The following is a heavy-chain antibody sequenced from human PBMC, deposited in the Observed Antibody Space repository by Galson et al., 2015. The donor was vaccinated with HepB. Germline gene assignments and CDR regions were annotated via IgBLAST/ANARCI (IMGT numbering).Heavy chain of an antibody. V-gene: IGHV3-21*01. CDR3: ARDSSITIFGGSSRYYYYYYYMDV. J-gene: IGHJ6*03. Sequence: SLRLSCAASGFTFSSYSMNWVRQAPGKGLEWVSSISSSSSYIYYADSVKGRFTISRDNAKNSLYLQMNSLRAEDTAVYYCARDSSITIFGGSSRYYYYYYYMDVWGKGTTVTVSS. D-gene: IGHD3-3*01. CDR2: ISSSSSYI. CDR1: GFTFSSYS.